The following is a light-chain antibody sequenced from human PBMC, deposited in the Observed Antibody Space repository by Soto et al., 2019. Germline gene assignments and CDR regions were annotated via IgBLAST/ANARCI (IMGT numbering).Light chain of an antibody. CDR2: DAS. V-gene: IGKV3-11*01. CDR3: QQRSNWRT. Sequence: EIVLTQSPATLSLSPGERATLSCRASQSVSSYLAWYQQKPGQAPRLLIYDASNRATGVPARFSSSGSGTEFTLTISSLEPEDFAVYYCQQRSNWRTFGQGTKLEIK. CDR1: QSVSSY. J-gene: IGKJ2*01.